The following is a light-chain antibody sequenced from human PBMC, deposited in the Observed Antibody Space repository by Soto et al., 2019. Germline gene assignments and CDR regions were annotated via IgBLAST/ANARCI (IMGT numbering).Light chain of an antibody. Sequence: EIVLTQSPATLSVSPGERATLSCRASQSVSRNLAWYQHKPGQAPRLLIYSASSRATGVPARFSGSGSGTEFTLTISRLQSEDFAVYYCQQYTNWPPPIFGPGTKVDIK. CDR3: QQYTNWPPPI. V-gene: IGKV3-15*01. CDR2: SAS. J-gene: IGKJ3*01. CDR1: QSVSRN.